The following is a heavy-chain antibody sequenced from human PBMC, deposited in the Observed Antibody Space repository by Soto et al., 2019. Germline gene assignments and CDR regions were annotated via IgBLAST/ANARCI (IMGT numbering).Heavy chain of an antibody. Sequence: SQTRSLTCAISGDSVSSNSAAWNWIRQSPSRGLEWLGRTYYRSKWYNDYAVSVKSRITINPDTSKNKFSLQLNSVTPEDTAVYYCARDRGLMVYAIRSAFDIWGKGTRVSVAS. CDR1: GDSVSSNSAA. D-gene: IGHD2-8*01. V-gene: IGHV6-1*01. CDR2: TYYRSKWYN. J-gene: IGHJ3*02. CDR3: ARDRGLMVYAIRSAFDI.